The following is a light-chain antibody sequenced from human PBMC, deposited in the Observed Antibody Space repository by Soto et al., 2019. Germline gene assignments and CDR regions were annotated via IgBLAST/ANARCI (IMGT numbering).Light chain of an antibody. V-gene: IGKV3-15*01. CDR3: QQDNNWPKT. CDR2: GAS. J-gene: IGKJ1*01. CDR1: QSGSSY. Sequence: IVLTQSPATLSLSPGERATLSCRASQSGSSYLAWYQQKPGQAPRLLIVGASTRATGVPARFSGGGSGTEFTLTISILQSEDFAVYYCQQDNNWPKTFGQGTKVDIK.